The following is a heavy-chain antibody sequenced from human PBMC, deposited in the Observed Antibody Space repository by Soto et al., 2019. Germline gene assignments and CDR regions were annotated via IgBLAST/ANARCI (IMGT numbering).Heavy chain of an antibody. J-gene: IGHJ6*02. CDR3: ARGYGGDYYYYGMDV. Sequence: GSLRLSCAASGFTFSSYSMNWVRQAPGKGLEWVSSISSSSSYIYYADSVKGRFTISRDNAKNSLYLQMNSLRAEDTAVYYCARGYGGDYYYYGMDVWGQGTTVTVSS. D-gene: IGHD4-17*01. V-gene: IGHV3-21*01. CDR2: ISSSSSYI. CDR1: GFTFSSYS.